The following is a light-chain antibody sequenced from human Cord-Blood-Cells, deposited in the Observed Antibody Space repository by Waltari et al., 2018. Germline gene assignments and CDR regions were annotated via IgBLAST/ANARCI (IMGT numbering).Light chain of an antibody. CDR2: GAS. Sequence: QSPGTLSLSPGERATLSCRASQSVSSSYLAWYQQKPGQAPRLLIYGASSRATGIPDRFSGSGSGTDFTLTISRLAPEDFAVYYCQQYGSSPWTFGQGTKVEIK. CDR1: QSVSSSY. J-gene: IGKJ1*01. V-gene: IGKV3-20*01. CDR3: QQYGSSPWT.